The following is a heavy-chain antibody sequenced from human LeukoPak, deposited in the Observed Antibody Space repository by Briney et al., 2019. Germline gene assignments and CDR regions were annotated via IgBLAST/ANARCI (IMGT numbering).Heavy chain of an antibody. CDR2: ISSSSSTI. CDR1: GFTFSSYS. J-gene: IGHJ4*02. V-gene: IGHV3-48*04. Sequence: PGGSPRLSCAASGFTFSSYSMNWVRQAPGKGLEWVSYISSSSSTIYYADSVKGRFTISRDNAKNSLYLQMNSLRAEDTAVYYCARDTPSSGSYYNLWGQGTLVTVSS. CDR3: ARDTPSSGSYYNL. D-gene: IGHD3-10*01.